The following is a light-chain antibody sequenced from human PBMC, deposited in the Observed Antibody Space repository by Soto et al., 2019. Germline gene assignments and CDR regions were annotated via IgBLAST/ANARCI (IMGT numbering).Light chain of an antibody. CDR2: GAS. CDR3: QQYGSSPRT. J-gene: IGKJ1*01. Sequence: EIVMTQSPATLSVSPWERATLSCRASQSISSNLAWYQQKPGQAPRLLISGASSRATGIPDRFTGSGSGTDFTLTISRLEPEDFAVYYCQQYGSSPRTFGQGTKVDI. CDR1: QSISSN. V-gene: IGKV3-20*01.